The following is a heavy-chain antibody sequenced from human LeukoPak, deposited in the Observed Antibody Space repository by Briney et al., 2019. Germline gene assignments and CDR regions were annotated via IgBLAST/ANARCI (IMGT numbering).Heavy chain of an antibody. Sequence: GGSLRLSCAASGFTFSSYAMHWVRQAPGKGLEWVAVISYDGSNKYYADSVKGRFTISRDNSKNTLYLQMNSLRAEDTAVYYCARLYCSGGSCRDCWGQGTLVTVSS. CDR3: ARLYCSGGSCRDC. D-gene: IGHD2-15*01. CDR2: ISYDGSNK. CDR1: GFTFSSYA. J-gene: IGHJ4*02. V-gene: IGHV3-30*04.